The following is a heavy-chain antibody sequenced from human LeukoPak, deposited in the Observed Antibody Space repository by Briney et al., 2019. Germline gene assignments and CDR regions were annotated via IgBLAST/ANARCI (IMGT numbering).Heavy chain of an antibody. V-gene: IGHV3-48*01. Sequence: GGSLRLSCVGSGLIFGRFWMNWVRQAPGKGLEWISYISLESSPIYYADSVKGRFSISRDNGNSALYLQMNSLRAEDTAVYYCVQGPYFDYWGQGTLVTVSS. CDR3: VQGPYFDY. D-gene: IGHD2-21*01. J-gene: IGHJ4*02. CDR2: ISLESSPI. CDR1: GLIFGRFW.